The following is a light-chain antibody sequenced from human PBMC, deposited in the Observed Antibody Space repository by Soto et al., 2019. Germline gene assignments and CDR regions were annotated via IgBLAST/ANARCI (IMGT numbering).Light chain of an antibody. J-gene: IGKJ1*01. V-gene: IGKV1-5*03. CDR3: QQYYSHSWT. CDR1: QSIDSW. CDR2: KAS. Sequence: DIQMTQSPSTLSASVGDRVTITCRASQSIDSWLAWYQQKPGEAPKVLIFKASSLQSGVPSRFSGSGSGTEFTVTISSLQPDDFATYYCQQYYSHSWTFGQGTKVEIK.